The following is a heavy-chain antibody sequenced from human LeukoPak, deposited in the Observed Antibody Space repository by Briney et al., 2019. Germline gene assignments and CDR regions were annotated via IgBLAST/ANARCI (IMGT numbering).Heavy chain of an antibody. CDR2: IIPIFGTT. CDR3: ARSHIVVVTANLDY. J-gene: IGHJ4*02. CDR1: GGTFSSYA. V-gene: IGHV1-69*06. Sequence: GASVKVSCKASGGTFSSYAISWVRRAPGQGLEWMGGIIPIFGTTNYARKFRGRVTLTADKSTRTAYMELSSLRSEDTAVYYCARSHIVVVTANLDYWGQGTLVTVSS. D-gene: IGHD2-21*02.